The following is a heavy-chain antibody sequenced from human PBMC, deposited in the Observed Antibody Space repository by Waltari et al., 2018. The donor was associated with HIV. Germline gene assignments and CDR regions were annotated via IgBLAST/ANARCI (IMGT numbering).Heavy chain of an antibody. CDR2: IYSNGNT. V-gene: IGHV3-53*01. Sequence: QVEYGVDLRQTVGYLILPGVLTVLDVNSTSMTWLCQAPGKGLEWVSVIYSNGNTYYVDSGNGRFTIFRDNSKNTVYLQMNNLRAEDTAVYYCARMHRYYGSEQSRYFYFGFEVWGQGTTVTVS. D-gene: IGHD3-10*01. J-gene: IGHJ6*02. CDR1: VLDVNSTS. CDR3: ARMHRYYGSEQSRYFYFGFEV.